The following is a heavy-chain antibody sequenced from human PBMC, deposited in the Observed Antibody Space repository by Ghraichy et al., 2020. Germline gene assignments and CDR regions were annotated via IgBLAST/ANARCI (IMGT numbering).Heavy chain of an antibody. CDR2: ISGSGEDT. Sequence: ESLNISCAASGFTFSGYAMSWVRQVPGKGLEWVSAISGSGEDTFYADSVKGRFTVSRDNSKNTLYLQMNSLRAGDTALYYCANRGAGDRFDPWGQGTLVTVSS. J-gene: IGHJ5*02. CDR1: GFTFSGYA. V-gene: IGHV3-23*01. CDR3: ANRGAGDRFDP. D-gene: IGHD3-10*01.